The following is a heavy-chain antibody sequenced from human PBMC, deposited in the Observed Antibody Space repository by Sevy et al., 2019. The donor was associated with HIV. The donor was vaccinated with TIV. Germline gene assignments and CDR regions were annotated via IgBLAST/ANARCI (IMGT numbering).Heavy chain of an antibody. CDR2: IIPIFGTA. CDR1: GGTFSSYA. V-gene: IGHV1-69*13. D-gene: IGHD4-17*01. Sequence: ASVKVSCKASGGTFSSYAISWVRQAPGQGLEWMGGIIPIFGTANYAQKFQGRVTITADESTSTAYMELSSLRSEDTAVYYCARGAAFRTTTVTTECYFDYWGQGTLVTVSS. J-gene: IGHJ4*02. CDR3: ARGAAFRTTTVTTECYFDY.